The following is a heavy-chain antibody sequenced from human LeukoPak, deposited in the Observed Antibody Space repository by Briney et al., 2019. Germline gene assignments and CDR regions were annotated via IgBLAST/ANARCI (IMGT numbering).Heavy chain of an antibody. CDR3: ARDIRTYSNYYYYYGMDV. J-gene: IGHJ6*02. D-gene: IGHD2-15*01. V-gene: IGHV3-9*01. Sequence: GGSLRLSCAASGFTFDDYAMHWVRQAPGKGLEWVSGISWNSGSIGYADSVKGRFTISRDNAKNSLYLQMNSLRAEDTALYYCARDIRTYSNYYYYYGMDVWGQGTTVTVSS. CDR1: GFTFDDYA. CDR2: ISWNSGSI.